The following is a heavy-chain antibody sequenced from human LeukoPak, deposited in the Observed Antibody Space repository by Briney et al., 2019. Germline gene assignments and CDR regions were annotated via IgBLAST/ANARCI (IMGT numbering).Heavy chain of an antibody. CDR1: GGSFSGYY. Sequence: SETLSLTCAVYGGSFSGYYWSWIRQPPGKGLEWIGEINHSGSTNYNPSLKSRVTISVDTSKNQFSLKLSSVTAADTAVYYCARASLVGATLSWWFDPWGQGTLVTVSS. V-gene: IGHV4-34*01. CDR3: ARASLVGATLSWWFDP. CDR2: INHSGST. J-gene: IGHJ5*02. D-gene: IGHD1-26*01.